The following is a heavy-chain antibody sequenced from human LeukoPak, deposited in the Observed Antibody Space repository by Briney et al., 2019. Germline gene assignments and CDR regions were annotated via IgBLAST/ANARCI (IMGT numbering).Heavy chain of an antibody. Sequence: PSQTLSLTCTVSGGSISSGGYYWSWIRQPPGKGLEWIGSIYYSGSTYYNPSLKSRVTISVDTSKNQFSLKLSSVTAADTAVYYCARQLEWLLYGPDAFDIWGQGTMVTVSS. CDR1: GGSISSGGYY. V-gene: IGHV4-30-2*03. CDR2: IYYSGST. J-gene: IGHJ3*02. CDR3: ARQLEWLLYGPDAFDI. D-gene: IGHD3-3*01.